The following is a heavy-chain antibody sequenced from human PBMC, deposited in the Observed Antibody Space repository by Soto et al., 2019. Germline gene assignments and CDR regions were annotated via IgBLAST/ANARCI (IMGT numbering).Heavy chain of an antibody. J-gene: IGHJ6*02. CDR3: ATRTDYYYGSGSLGGMDV. CDR1: GGSISSGSDY. CDR2: VYYSGST. Sequence: QVQLQESGPGLVKPSQTLSLPCYVSGGSISSGSDYWSWIRQLPGKGLEWFGYVYYSGSTYYNPSLKSRVTIAVDTSKNQFSLKLNSVTAADTAVYYCATRTDYYYGSGSLGGMDVWGQGTTVTVSS. D-gene: IGHD3-10*01. V-gene: IGHV4-31*03.